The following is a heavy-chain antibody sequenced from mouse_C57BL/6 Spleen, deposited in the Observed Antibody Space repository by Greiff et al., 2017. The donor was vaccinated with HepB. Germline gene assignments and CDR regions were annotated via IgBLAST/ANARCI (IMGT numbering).Heavy chain of an antibody. V-gene: IGHV1-54*01. CDR2: INPGSGGT. J-gene: IGHJ2*01. CDR3: ARGDYYGSSPHYFDY. Sequence: QVQLKQSGAELVRPGTSVKVSCKASGYAFTNYLIEWVKQRPGQGLEWIGVINPGSGGTNYNEKFKGKATLTADKSSSTAYMQLSSLTSEDSAVYFCARGDYYGSSPHYFDYWGQGTTLTVSS. D-gene: IGHD1-1*01. CDR1: GYAFTNYL.